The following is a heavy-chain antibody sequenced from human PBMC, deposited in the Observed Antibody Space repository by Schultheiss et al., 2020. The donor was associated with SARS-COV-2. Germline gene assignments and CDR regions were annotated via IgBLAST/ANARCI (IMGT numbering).Heavy chain of an antibody. V-gene: IGHV4-4*02. J-gene: IGHJ6*02. CDR1: GGSISSSNW. CDR2: IYHSGST. D-gene: IGHD1-26*01. CDR3: AREWWELQSTYYGMDV. Sequence: SETLSLTCAVSGGSISSSNWWSWVRQPPGKGLEWIGEIYHSGSTNYNPSLKSRVTISVDKSKNQFSLKLSSVTAADTAVYYCAREWWELQSTYYGMDVWGQGTTVTVSS.